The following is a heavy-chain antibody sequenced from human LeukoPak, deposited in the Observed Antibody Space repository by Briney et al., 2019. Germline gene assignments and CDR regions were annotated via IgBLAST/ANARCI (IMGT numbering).Heavy chain of an antibody. Sequence: SVRVSCKASGGTFSSYAISWVRQAPGQGLEWMGGIIPIFGTANYAQKFQGRVTITADESTSTAYMELSSLRSEDTAVYYCARDPASISSGDHDWGQGTLVTVSS. CDR1: GGTFSSYA. CDR3: ARDPASISSGDHD. D-gene: IGHD6-19*01. J-gene: IGHJ4*02. V-gene: IGHV1-69*13. CDR2: IIPIFGTA.